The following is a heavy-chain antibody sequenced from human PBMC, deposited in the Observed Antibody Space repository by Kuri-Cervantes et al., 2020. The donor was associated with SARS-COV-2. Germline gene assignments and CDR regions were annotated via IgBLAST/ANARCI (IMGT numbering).Heavy chain of an antibody. CDR2: IRPSGGSK. J-gene: IGHJ4*02. CDR3: ARDLRMGKSLDY. Sequence: GESLKISWAASGFTFSSYWMSWVRQAPGKGLEWVSSIRPSGGSKFYADSVKGRFTISRDDAKSSVYLQMNSLRGEDTAVYYCARDLRMGKSLDYWGQGTLVTVS. V-gene: IGHV3-21*06. D-gene: IGHD3-16*01. CDR1: GFTFSSYW.